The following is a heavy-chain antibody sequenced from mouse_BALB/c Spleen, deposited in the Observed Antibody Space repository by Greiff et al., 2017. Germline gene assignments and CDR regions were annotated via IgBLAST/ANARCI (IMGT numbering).Heavy chain of an antibody. CDR3: ARGGYGSSYRYFDY. J-gene: IGHJ2*01. D-gene: IGHD1-1*01. V-gene: IGHV5-6-5*01. Sequence: DVHLVESGGGLVKPGGSLKLSCAASGFTFSSYAMSWFRQTPEKRLEWVASISSGGSTYYPDSVKGRFTISRDNARNILYLQMSSLRSEDTAMYYCARGGYGSSYRYFDYWGQGTTLTVSS. CDR1: GFTFSSYA. CDR2: ISSGGST.